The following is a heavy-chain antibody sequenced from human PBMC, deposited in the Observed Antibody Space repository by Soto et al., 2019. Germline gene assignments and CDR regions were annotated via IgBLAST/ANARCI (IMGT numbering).Heavy chain of an antibody. Sequence: GASVKVSCKASGGTFSSYAISWVRQAPGQGPEWMGGIIPIFGTANYAQKFQGRVTITADESTSTAYMELRSLRSDDTAVYYCARDLGITMLDRDDYYYYGMDVWGQGTTVTVSS. V-gene: IGHV1-69*13. CDR1: GGTFSSYA. CDR2: IIPIFGTA. J-gene: IGHJ6*02. CDR3: ARDLGITMLDRDDYYYYGMDV. D-gene: IGHD3-10*02.